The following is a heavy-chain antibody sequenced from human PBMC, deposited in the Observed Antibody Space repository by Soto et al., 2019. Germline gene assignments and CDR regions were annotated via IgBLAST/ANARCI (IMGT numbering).Heavy chain of an antibody. CDR3: AGTTSHQWYYMDV. D-gene: IGHD1-7*01. V-gene: IGHV6-1*01. J-gene: IGHJ6*03. Sequence: SHTLSLTGASSGDRVAGNGAAWNWIRLSPSRGLEWLARTYYRSRWYNDYAVSVRSRITVNPDTSKNQFSLQLTSVTPEDTAVYYCAGTTSHQWYYMDVWGKGTTVTVSS. CDR2: TYYRSRWYN. CDR1: GDRVAGNGAA.